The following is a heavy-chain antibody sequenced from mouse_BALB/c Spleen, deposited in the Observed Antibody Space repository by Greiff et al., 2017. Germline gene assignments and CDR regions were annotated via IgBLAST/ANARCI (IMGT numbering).Heavy chain of an antibody. CDR3: ARGGASTMITPFDY. D-gene: IGHD2-4*01. CDR1: GFTFSSYA. V-gene: IGHV5-6-5*01. CDR2: ISSGGST. Sequence: EVKLQESGGGLVKPGGSLKLSCAASGFTFSSYAMSWVRQTPEKRLEWVASISSGGSTYYPDSVKGQFTISRDNARNILYLQMSSLRSEDTAMYYCARGGASTMITPFDYGGQGTTLTVSS. J-gene: IGHJ2*01.